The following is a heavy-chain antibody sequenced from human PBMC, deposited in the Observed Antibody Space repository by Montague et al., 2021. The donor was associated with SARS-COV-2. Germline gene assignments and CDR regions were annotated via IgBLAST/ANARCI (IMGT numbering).Heavy chain of an antibody. CDR1: GASMSGSY. V-gene: IGHV4-59*01. J-gene: IGHJ4*02. D-gene: IGHD3-16*01. CDR3: VREGRSSACTIDY. CDR2: NYSRGRT. Sequence: SETLSLTCTVSGASMSGSYWGWVRQPPGKGPEWFGYNYSRGRTHNNPSSKSRVAISVDTSKSQFSLRLISVTAADTAVYYCVREGRSSACTIDYWGQGTLVTVSS.